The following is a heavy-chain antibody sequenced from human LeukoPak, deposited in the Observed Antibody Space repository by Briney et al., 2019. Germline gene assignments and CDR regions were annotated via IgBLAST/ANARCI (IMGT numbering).Heavy chain of an antibody. Sequence: ASVKVSCKASGYTFTGYYMHWVRQAPGQGLEWMGRINPNSGGTNYAQKFQGRVTMTRDTSISTAYMELSRLRSDDTAVHYCARGPPATSTVDWFDPWGQGTLVTVSS. V-gene: IGHV1-2*06. J-gene: IGHJ5*02. CDR2: INPNSGGT. CDR1: GYTFTGYY. D-gene: IGHD4-11*01. CDR3: ARGPPATSTVDWFDP.